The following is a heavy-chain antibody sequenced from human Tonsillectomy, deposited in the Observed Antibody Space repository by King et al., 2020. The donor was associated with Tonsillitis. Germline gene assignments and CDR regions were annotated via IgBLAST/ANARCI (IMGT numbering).Heavy chain of an antibody. Sequence: VQLVEHGGGVVQPGRSLRLSCAASGFTFSSYGMHWVRQAPGKGLEWVAVISYDGSKKYYADSVKGRVTISRDNSKNTLYLQINSLRAEDTAVYYCAKVSHYYDRSGTYAFDIWGQGTMVTVSS. CDR2: ISYDGSKK. CDR1: GFTFSSYG. J-gene: IGHJ3*02. V-gene: IGHV3-30*18. D-gene: IGHD3-22*01. CDR3: AKVSHYYDRSGTYAFDI.